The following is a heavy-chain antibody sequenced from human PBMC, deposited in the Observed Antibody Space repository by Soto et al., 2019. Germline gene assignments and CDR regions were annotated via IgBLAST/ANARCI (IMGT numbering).Heavy chain of an antibody. Sequence: PGGSLRLSCAASGFTFSSYGMHWVRQAPGRGLEWVAVIWYDGSNKYYADSVKGRFTISRDNSKNTLYLQMNSLRAEDPGVHYCAREGVEMATSFGMSPLDVWGQGTTVTVSS. V-gene: IGHV3-33*01. CDR2: IWYDGSNK. D-gene: IGHD5-12*01. J-gene: IGHJ6*02. CDR1: GFTFSSYG. CDR3: AREGVEMATSFGMSPLDV.